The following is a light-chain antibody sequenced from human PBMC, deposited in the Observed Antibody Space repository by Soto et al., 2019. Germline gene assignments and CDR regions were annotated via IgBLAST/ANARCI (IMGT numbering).Light chain of an antibody. Sequence: DIQMPPSPPSLSASVGDRVTITCRASQGIRNDLGWYQQKPGKAPKRLIYPASSLQSGGPSSVSGSESGTEFTLTISGLQPEDFAPDYRLQHYSYPITFGQETRLEIK. CDR1: QGIRND. V-gene: IGKV1-17*01. CDR2: PAS. CDR3: LQHYSYPIT. J-gene: IGKJ5*01.